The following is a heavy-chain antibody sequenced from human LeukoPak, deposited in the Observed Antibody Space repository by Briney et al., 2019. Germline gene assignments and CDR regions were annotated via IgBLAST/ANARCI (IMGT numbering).Heavy chain of an antibody. D-gene: IGHD1-26*01. V-gene: IGHV3-73*01. CDR2: MDTDTNLYAP. CDR3: TRDSGTYNWFDP. CDR1: GFTFSDSA. Sequence: PGGSLKLSCVASGFTFSDSAIHWVRQSSGKGLQWIGHMDTDTNLYAPALAESVKGRFTVSRDDSKNTAYLHMNSLKTEDTALYSCTRDSGTYNWFDPWGQGTLVTVSS. J-gene: IGHJ5*02.